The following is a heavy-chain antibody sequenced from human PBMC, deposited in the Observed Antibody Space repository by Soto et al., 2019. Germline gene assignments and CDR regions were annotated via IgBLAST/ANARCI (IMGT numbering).Heavy chain of an antibody. J-gene: IGHJ4*02. CDR1: GYTFASYA. CDR3: ARDPPPPDY. Sequence: QVRLVQSGAEVKKPGASVKVSCKASGYTFASYAISWMRQAPGQGLEWMGWISAYNGITNYAQKLQGRVTMTTDTPTSTAYRELRSLRSDDTAVYYCARDPPPPDYWGQGTLVTVSS. CDR2: ISAYNGIT. V-gene: IGHV1-18*01.